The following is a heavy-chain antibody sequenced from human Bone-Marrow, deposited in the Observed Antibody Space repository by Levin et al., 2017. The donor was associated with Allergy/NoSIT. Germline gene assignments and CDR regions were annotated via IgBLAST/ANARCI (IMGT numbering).Heavy chain of an antibody. D-gene: IGHD6-19*01. V-gene: IGHV1-8*01. CDR3: ARDLSIAVANY. Sequence: GESLKISCKASGYTFTSYDINWVRQATGQGLEWMGWMNPNSGNTGYAQKFQGRVTMTRNTSISTAYMELSSLRSEDTAVYYCARDLSIAVANYWGQGTLVTVSS. CDR1: GYTFTSYD. CDR2: MNPNSGNT. J-gene: IGHJ4*02.